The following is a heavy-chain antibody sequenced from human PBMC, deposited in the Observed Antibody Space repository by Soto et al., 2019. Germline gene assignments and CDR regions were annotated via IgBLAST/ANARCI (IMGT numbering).Heavy chain of an antibody. J-gene: IGHJ4*01. Sequence: QVQLQESGPGLVKPSETLSLTCTVSGASVSSSSYFWTWIRQPPGKGLEWIGYIHHNGNTSYNATLMSGPTKSLDTSKYQFALRMRSVDAADTAMYYCARVDGSGTFSFFDFWGRGTLVTVSS. CDR1: GASVSSSSYF. CDR2: IHHNGNT. D-gene: IGHD3-10*01. CDR3: ARVDGSGTFSFFDF. V-gene: IGHV4-61*01.